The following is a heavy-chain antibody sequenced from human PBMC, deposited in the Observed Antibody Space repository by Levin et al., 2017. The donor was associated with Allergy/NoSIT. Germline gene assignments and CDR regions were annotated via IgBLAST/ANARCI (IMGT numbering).Heavy chain of an antibody. CDR2: MNPNSGNT. Sequence: ASVKVSCKASGYTFTSYDINWVRQATGQGLEWMGWMNPNSGNTGYAQKFQGRVTMTRNTSISTAYMELSSLRSEDTAVYYCARTYKGSLWKPDWYFDLWGRGTLVTVSS. CDR1: GYTFTSYD. CDR3: ARTYKGSLWKPDWYFDL. D-gene: IGHD1-1*01. V-gene: IGHV1-8*01. J-gene: IGHJ2*01.